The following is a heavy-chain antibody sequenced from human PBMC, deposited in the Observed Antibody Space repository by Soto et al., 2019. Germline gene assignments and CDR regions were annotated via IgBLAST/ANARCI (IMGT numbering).Heavy chain of an antibody. Sequence: ASVKVSCKASGYTFTNYGVSWVRQAPGQGLEWMGWIGGYKGNTNYAQKLQGRVTLTTDTSTSTAYMELRSLRSEDTAVYYCAARYLGIDYWGQGTLVTVSS. V-gene: IGHV1-18*01. CDR3: AARYLGIDY. J-gene: IGHJ4*02. D-gene: IGHD3-16*01. CDR1: GYTFTNYG. CDR2: IGGYKGNT.